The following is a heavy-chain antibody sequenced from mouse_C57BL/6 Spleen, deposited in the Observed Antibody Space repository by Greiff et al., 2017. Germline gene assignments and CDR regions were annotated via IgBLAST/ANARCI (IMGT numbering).Heavy chain of an antibody. J-gene: IGHJ2*01. CDR2: IYPRSGNT. CDR3: ARGTTVVAGDYFDY. D-gene: IGHD1-1*01. Sequence: VQLQQSGAELARPGASVKLSCKASGYTFTSYGISWVKQRTGQGLEWIGEIYPRSGNTYYNEKFKGKATLTADKSSSTAYMELRSLTSEDSAVYFCARGTTVVAGDYFDYWGQGTTLTVSS. V-gene: IGHV1-81*01. CDR1: GYTFTSYG.